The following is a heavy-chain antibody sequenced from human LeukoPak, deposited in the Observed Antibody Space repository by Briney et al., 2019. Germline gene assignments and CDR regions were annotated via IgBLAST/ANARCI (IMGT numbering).Heavy chain of an antibody. Sequence: TGGSLRLSCAASGFTFSNYWMNRVRQAPGKGLVWVSRINSDGSSTRYADSVKGRFTISRDNAKNTLYLQMNSLRAEDTAIYYCATDTRYSGYDWGQGTLVTVSS. CDR3: ATDTRYSGYD. V-gene: IGHV3-74*01. CDR1: GFTFSNYW. D-gene: IGHD5-12*01. J-gene: IGHJ4*02. CDR2: INSDGSST.